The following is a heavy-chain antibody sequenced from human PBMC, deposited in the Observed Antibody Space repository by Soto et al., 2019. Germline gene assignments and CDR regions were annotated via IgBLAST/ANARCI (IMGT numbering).Heavy chain of an antibody. D-gene: IGHD6-6*01. J-gene: IGHJ4*02. CDR3: ASSPASYSSSPRELFN. Sequence: SETLSLTCTVSGGSISSYYWSWIRQPPGKGLEWIGYIYYSGSTNYNPSLKSRVTISVDTSKNQFSLKLSSVTAADTAVYYCASSPASYSSSPRELFNWGQGTLVTVSS. V-gene: IGHV4-59*08. CDR1: GGSISSYY. CDR2: IYYSGST.